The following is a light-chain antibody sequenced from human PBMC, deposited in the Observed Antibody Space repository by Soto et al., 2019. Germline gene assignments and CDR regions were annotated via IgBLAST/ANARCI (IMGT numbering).Light chain of an antibody. CDR1: QSVSSN. CDR2: GAS. CDR3: QQYNNWPPWT. J-gene: IGKJ1*01. V-gene: IGKV3-15*01. Sequence: IVMTQSPATLSVSPWEIATHSCRASQSVSSNLAWYQQKPGQAPRLLIYGASTRATGIPARFSGSGSGTEYTLTISSLQSEDFAVYYCQQYNNWPPWTFGQGTKVDIK.